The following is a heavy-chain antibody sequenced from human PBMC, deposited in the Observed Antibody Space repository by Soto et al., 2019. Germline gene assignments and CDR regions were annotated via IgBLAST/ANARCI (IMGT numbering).Heavy chain of an antibody. J-gene: IGHJ5*02. V-gene: IGHV1-46*01. CDR1: GYTFTSYA. D-gene: IGHD5-18*01. CDR3: ARDWLGGYSYGPHGP. CDR2: INPSGGST. Sequence: VASLKLSCKASGYTFTSYAIHWVRQAPGQGLEWMGIINPSGGSTSYAQKFQGRVTMTRDTSTSTVYMELSSLRSEDTAVYYCARDWLGGYSYGPHGPWGQGTLVTVSS.